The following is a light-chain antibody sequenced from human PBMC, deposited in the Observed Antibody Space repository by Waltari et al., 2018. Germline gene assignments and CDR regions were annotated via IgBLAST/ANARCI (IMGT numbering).Light chain of an antibody. V-gene: IGKV1-6*01. CDR2: AAS. CDR3: QHYYDNPLT. Sequence: IQMTQSPSALSASVGDRITISCRASQNIYSNLAWYQQKPGKAPKLLIYAASSLQSGIPSRFSGSGSGTDFTLTISSLQPEDSATYYCQHYYDNPLTFGGGSKVEIK. CDR1: QNIYSN. J-gene: IGKJ4*01.